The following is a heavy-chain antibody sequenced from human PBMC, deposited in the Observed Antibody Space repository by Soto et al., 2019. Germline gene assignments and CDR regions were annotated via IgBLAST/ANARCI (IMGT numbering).Heavy chain of an antibody. J-gene: IGHJ6*02. CDR1: GGTFSSYA. CDR3: VREGRTPGYYYHYGMDV. CDR2: IIPIFGTA. Sequence: QVQLVQSGAEVKKPGSSVKVSCKASGGTFSSYAISWVRQAPGQGLEWMGGIIPIFGTANYAQKFQGRVTITADESTSTAYMELSSLRSEDTAVYYCVREGRTPGYYYHYGMDVWGQGTTVTVSS. V-gene: IGHV1-69*01.